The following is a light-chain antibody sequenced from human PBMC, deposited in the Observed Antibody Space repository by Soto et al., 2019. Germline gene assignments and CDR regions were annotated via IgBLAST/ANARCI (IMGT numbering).Light chain of an antibody. J-gene: IGKJ5*01. CDR2: GAS. V-gene: IGKV3-11*01. CDR1: QSIGIY. Sequence: EIVLTQSPGTLSLSPGERATLSCRASQSIGIYLAWYRQKPGQAPRLLIYGASNRATGIPARFSGSGSGTDFTLTISSLEPEDFAVYYCQQRSNWPPPITFGQGTRLEI. CDR3: QQRSNWPPPIT.